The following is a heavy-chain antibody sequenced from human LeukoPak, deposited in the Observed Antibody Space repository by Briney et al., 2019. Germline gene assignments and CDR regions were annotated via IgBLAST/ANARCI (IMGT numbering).Heavy chain of an antibody. CDR1: GGTFSSYA. Sequence: ASVKVSRKASGGTFSSYAISWVRQAPGQGLEWMGGIIPIFGTANYAQKFQGRVTITADESTSTAYMELSSLRAEDTAVYYCAREGCSGGSCYFFPWFDPWGQGTLVTVSS. CDR2: IIPIFGTA. D-gene: IGHD2-15*01. J-gene: IGHJ5*02. V-gene: IGHV1-69*13. CDR3: AREGCSGGSCYFFPWFDP.